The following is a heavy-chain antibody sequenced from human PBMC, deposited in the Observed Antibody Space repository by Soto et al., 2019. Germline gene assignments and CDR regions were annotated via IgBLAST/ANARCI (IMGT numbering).Heavy chain of an antibody. CDR3: ARTDRYDSPSTGWANRFDY. CDR1: GFTFSNYA. Sequence: EVQLLESGGGLVQPGGSLRLFCAASGFTFSNYAVTWVRQAPGEGLEWVSNLTRDGPAYFGDAVKGRFTISRDNFKNMVYLQMNSLRVDDTAVYYCARTDRYDSPSTGWANRFDYWGQGTLVTVSS. CDR2: LTRDGPA. J-gene: IGHJ4*02. D-gene: IGHD2-8*02. V-gene: IGHV3-23*01.